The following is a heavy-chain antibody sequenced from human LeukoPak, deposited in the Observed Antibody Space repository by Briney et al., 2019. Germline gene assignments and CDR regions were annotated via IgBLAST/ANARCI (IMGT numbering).Heavy chain of an antibody. V-gene: IGHV1-69*13. J-gene: IGHJ4*02. Sequence: GASVKVSCKASGGTFSSYAISWVRQAPGQGLEWMGGIIPIFGTANYAQKFQGRVTITADESTSTAYMELSSLRSEDTAMYYCARVVDDYGGNFDPPFDYWGQGTLVTVSS. CDR3: ARVVDDYGGNFDPPFDY. D-gene: IGHD4-23*01. CDR1: GGTFSSYA. CDR2: IIPIFGTA.